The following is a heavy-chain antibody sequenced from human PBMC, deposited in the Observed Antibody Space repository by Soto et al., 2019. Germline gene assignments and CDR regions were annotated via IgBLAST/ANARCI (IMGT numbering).Heavy chain of an antibody. CDR2: ISGSGGST. D-gene: IGHD4-17*01. J-gene: IGHJ6*02. Sequence: PGGSLRLSCAASGFTFSSYAMSWVRQAPGKGLEWVSAISGSGGSTYYADSVKGRFTISRDNSKNTLYLQMNSLRAEDTAVYYCAKFFDYARYYYYYGMDVWGQGTTVTVSS. CDR1: GFTFSSYA. CDR3: AKFFDYARYYYYYGMDV. V-gene: IGHV3-23*01.